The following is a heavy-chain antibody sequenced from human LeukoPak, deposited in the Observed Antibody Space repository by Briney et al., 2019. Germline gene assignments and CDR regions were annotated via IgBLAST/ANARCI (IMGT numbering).Heavy chain of an antibody. CDR1: GFTFSSYG. J-gene: IGHJ1*01. CDR3: ADGAIIVVLPAAIPDFQH. CDR2: IRYDGSNK. V-gene: IGHV3-30*02. D-gene: IGHD2-2*02. Sequence: GGSLRLSCAASGFTFSSYGMDWVRQAPGKGLVWVAFIRYDGSNKYYADSVKGRFTISRDNSKNTLYLQMNSLRAEDTAVYYCADGAIIVVLPAAIPDFQHWGQGTLVTVSS.